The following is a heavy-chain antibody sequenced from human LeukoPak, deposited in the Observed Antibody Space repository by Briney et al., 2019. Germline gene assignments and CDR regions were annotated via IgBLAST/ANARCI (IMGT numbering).Heavy chain of an antibody. J-gene: IGHJ6*02. Sequence: SETLSLTCTASGGSISSYYWSWIRPPPGKGLEWIGYIYYSGSTNYNPSLKSRVTISVDTSKNQFTLKLSSVTAADTAAYYCASTYYYDSSGPGGMDVWGQGTTVTVSS. D-gene: IGHD3-22*01. V-gene: IGHV4-59*01. CDR3: ASTYYYDSSGPGGMDV. CDR1: GGSISSYY. CDR2: IYYSGST.